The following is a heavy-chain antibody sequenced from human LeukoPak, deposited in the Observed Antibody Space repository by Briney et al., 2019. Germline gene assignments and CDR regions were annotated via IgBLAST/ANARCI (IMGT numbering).Heavy chain of an antibody. J-gene: IGHJ4*02. V-gene: IGHV3-23*01. CDR1: GGSFSGYY. CDR2: ISGSGGST. Sequence: PSETLSLTCAVYGGSFSGYYWSWVRQAPGKGLEWVSAISGSGGSTYYADSVKGRFTISRDNSKNTLYLQMNSLRAEDTAVYYCASPYQSSGWYPQTTYYFDYWGQGTLVTVSS. CDR3: ASPYQSSGWYPQTTYYFDY. D-gene: IGHD6-19*01.